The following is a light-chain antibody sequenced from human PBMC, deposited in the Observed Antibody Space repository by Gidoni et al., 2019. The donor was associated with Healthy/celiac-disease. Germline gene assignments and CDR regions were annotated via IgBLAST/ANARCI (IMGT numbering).Light chain of an antibody. CDR1: QDISNY. V-gene: IGKV1-33*01. Sequence: TQTTHSPSSLPASVGDRVTITCQASQDISNYLNWYQQKPAKAPKLLIYDASNLETGVPSRFSGSGSGTDFTFTISSLQPEDIATYYCQQYDSLPITFGQGTRLEIK. CDR2: DAS. CDR3: QQYDSLPIT. J-gene: IGKJ5*01.